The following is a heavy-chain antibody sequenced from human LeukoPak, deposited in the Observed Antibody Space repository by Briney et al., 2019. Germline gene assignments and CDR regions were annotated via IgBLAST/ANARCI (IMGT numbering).Heavy chain of an antibody. J-gene: IGHJ3*01. CDR1: GFTFSTYS. V-gene: IGHV3-21*01. CDR3: ARLAGRNYNILTGYLSLDSFDF. CDR2: ITSRSDKI. Sequence: GGSLRLSCAASGFTFSTYSMHWVRQAPGQGLEWVSSITSRSDKIYYAHSVQRRFTISTHNANISLFLQMNSLRDEDTSVYYCARLAGRNYNILTGYLSLDSFDFWGQGTMVTVSS. D-gene: IGHD3-9*01.